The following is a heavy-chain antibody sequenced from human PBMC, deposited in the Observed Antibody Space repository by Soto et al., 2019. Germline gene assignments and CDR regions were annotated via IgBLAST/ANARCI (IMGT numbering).Heavy chain of an antibody. D-gene: IGHD2-15*01. V-gene: IGHV3-30*18. Sequence: QVQLVESGGGVVQPGRSLRLSCAASGFTFSSYGMHWVRQAPGKGLEWVAVISYDGSNKYYADSVKGRFTISRDNSKNTLYLQMNSLRAEDTAVYYCAKVEIGYCSGGSCFYFDYWGQGTLVTVSS. J-gene: IGHJ4*02. CDR2: ISYDGSNK. CDR1: GFTFSSYG. CDR3: AKVEIGYCSGGSCFYFDY.